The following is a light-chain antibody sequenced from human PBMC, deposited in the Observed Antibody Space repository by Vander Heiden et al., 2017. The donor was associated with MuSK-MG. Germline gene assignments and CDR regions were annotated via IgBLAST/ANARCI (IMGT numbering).Light chain of an antibody. CDR1: NIGSKS. J-gene: IGLJ2*01. V-gene: IGLV3-21*04. CDR2: YDS. Sequence: SYVLTQPPSVSVAPGKPARITCGGNNIGSKSGHWYQQKPGQAPVLVIYYDSDRPSGIPERFSGSNSGNTATLTISRVEAGDEADYYCQVWDSSSDHPVVFGGGTKLTVL. CDR3: QVWDSSSDHPVV.